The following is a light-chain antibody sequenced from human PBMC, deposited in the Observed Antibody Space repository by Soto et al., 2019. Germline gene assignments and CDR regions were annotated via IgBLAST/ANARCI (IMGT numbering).Light chain of an antibody. Sequence: QSALTQPASVSGSPGQTITISCTGTSSDVGGYNDVSWYQQHPGKAPKLMIYEVSHRPSGVSNRFSGSKSGNTASLTISGLQAEDEADYYCSSYTSSGTAVFGGGTQLTVL. CDR1: SSDVGGYND. J-gene: IGLJ7*01. CDR2: EVS. CDR3: SSYTSSGTAV. V-gene: IGLV2-14*01.